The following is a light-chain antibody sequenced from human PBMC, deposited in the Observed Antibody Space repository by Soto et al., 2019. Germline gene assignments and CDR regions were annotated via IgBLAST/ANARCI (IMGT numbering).Light chain of an antibody. CDR3: QQYNSYPLT. Sequence: DIPMTQSPSTLSASVGDRVTITCRASQSISSWLAWYLQKPGKAPKLLIYKASSLESGVPSRFSGSGSGTEFTLSICSLQPDDFATYFCQQYNSYPLTFGGGTKVEIK. J-gene: IGKJ4*01. CDR1: QSISSW. V-gene: IGKV1-5*03. CDR2: KAS.